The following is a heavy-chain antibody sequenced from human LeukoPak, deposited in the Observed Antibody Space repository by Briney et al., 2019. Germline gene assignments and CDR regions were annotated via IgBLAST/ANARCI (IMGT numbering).Heavy chain of an antibody. J-gene: IGHJ4*02. D-gene: IGHD3-3*01. CDR2: ISSSSSTI. Sequence: PGGSLRLSCAASGFTFSSYSMNWVRQAPGKGLEWVSYISSSSSTIYYADSVKGRFTISRDNARNSLYLQMNSLRADDTALYYCARGEDYDFWSACKYWGQGTLVTVSS. CDR1: GFTFSSYS. V-gene: IGHV3-48*04. CDR3: ARGEDYDFWSACKY.